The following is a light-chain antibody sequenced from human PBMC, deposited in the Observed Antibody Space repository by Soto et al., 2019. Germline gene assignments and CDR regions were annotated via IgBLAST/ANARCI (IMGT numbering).Light chain of an antibody. V-gene: IGKV1-6*01. CDR2: ASS. CDR1: QGIGTY. J-gene: IGKJ1*01. Sequence: AIQITQSPSSLCASVGDRVTITCRASQGIGTYLVWYKQKSGKAPTVLIYASSTLQTGVPSRFSGSGAGTDFSLTISSLHPEDVETDYCLQVDSYTRTFGQGTKVDIK. CDR3: LQVDSYTRT.